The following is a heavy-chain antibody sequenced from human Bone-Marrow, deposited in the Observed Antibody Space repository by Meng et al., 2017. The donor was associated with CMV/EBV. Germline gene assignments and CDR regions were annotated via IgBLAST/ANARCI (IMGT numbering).Heavy chain of an antibody. J-gene: IGHJ6*02. CDR1: GFTFSSYW. CDR3: AKYCTSTSCYSEGHYYGMDV. V-gene: IGHV3-74*01. Sequence: GESLKISCAASGFTFSSYWMHWVRQAPGKGLVWVSRINSDGSSTSYADSVKGRFTISRDNSKNTLYLLMNSLRAEDTAVYYCAKYCTSTSCYSEGHYYGMDVWGQGTTVTVSS. D-gene: IGHD2-2*02. CDR2: INSDGSST.